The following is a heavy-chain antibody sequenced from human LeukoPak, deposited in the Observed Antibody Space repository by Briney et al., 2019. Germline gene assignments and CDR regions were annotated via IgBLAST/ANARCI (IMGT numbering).Heavy chain of an antibody. J-gene: IGHJ4*02. V-gene: IGHV4-39*07. CDR3: ARDGSYSSSSGVSGY. CDR1: GGSISSSSYY. Sequence: SETLSLTCTVSGGSISSSSYYWGWIRQPPGKGLEWIGSIYYSGSTYYNPSLKSRVTISVDTSKNQFSLKLSSVTAADTAVYYCARDGSYSSSSGVSGYWGQGTPVTVSS. D-gene: IGHD6-6*01. CDR2: IYYSGST.